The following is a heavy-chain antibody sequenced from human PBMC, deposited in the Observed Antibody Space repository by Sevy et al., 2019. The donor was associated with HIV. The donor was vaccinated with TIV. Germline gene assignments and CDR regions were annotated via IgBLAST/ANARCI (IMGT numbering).Heavy chain of an antibody. CDR3: ARAASPMPYSSSNPFDY. V-gene: IGHV4-59*01. CDR1: GGSISSYY. CDR2: IYYSVST. J-gene: IGHJ4*02. D-gene: IGHD6-6*01. Sequence: SETLSLTCTVSGGSISSYYWSWIRQPPGKGLEWIGYIYYSVSTNYNPSLKSRVTISVDTSKNQFSLKLRSVTAADTAVYYCARAASPMPYSSSNPFDYWGQGTLVTVSS.